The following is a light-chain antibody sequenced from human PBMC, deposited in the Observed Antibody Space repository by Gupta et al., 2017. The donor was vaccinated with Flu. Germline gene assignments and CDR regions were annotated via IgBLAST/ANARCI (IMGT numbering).Light chain of an antibody. CDR1: SGVSSH. J-gene: IGKJ4*01. CDR2: GAS. V-gene: IGKV3-15*01. CDR3: QQDNNWPLS. Sequence: APPSLSPGERATLCRRSRSGVSSHLAWYQQRPGQAPRLLIYGASTRATGIPARFSGSGSGTEFTLTISSLQSEDFAVYYCQQDNNWPLSFGGGTKVDIK.